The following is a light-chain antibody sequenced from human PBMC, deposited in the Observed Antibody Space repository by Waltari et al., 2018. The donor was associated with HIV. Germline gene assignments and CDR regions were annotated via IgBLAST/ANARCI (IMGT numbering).Light chain of an antibody. J-gene: IGKJ2*01. CDR1: QGISKW. CDR2: AAS. CDR3: QQANNFPYT. Sequence: DIQMTQSPSSVSASVGDRITITCRAGQGISKWLAWYQQKPGTAPKVLIYAASSVQSGVPSRFSGSGSGTDFTLTISSLQPEDSATYYCQQANNFPYTFGQGTKVEI. V-gene: IGKV1-12*01.